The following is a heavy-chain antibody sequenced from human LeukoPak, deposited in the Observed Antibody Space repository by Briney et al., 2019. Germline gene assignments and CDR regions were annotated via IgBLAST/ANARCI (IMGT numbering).Heavy chain of an antibody. CDR1: GGSISSYY. CDR3: ARSRGYCSSTSCYDYYYYYMDV. CDR2: IYTSGST. D-gene: IGHD2-2*01. J-gene: IGHJ6*03. V-gene: IGHV4-4*07. Sequence: SETLSLTCTASGGSISSYYWSWIRQPAGKGLEWIWRIYTSGSTNYNPSLKSRVPMSVGTSKNQFSLKLSSVTAADTAVYYWARSRGYCSSTSCYDYYYYYMDVWGKGTTVTVSS.